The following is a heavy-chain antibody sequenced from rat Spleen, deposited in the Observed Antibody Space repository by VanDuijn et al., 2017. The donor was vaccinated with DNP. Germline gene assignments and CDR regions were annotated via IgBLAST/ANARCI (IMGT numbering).Heavy chain of an antibody. CDR2: SSYDGSRV. D-gene: IGHD1-2*01. CDR3: ASWAPIAPISTSNY. CDR1: GFTFSDHN. V-gene: IGHV5-7*01. Sequence: EVQLVESGGGLVQSGRSLKLSCAASGFTFSDHNMAWVRQVPKKGLEWVASSSYDGSRVHYRDSVKGRFTISRDNAKSSLYLQMDSLTSEDTATYYCASWAPIAPISTSNYWGQGVMVTVSS. J-gene: IGHJ2*01.